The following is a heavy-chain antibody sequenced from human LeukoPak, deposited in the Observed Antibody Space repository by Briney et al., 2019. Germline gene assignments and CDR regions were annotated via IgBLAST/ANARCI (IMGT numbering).Heavy chain of an antibody. V-gene: IGHV3-49*03. Sequence: LSLTCIVSGGSISSYSWNWIRQSPGKGLEWVGFIRSKAYGGTTEYAASVRGRFTISRDDSKSIAYLQMNSLKTEDTAVYYCTRDWLDDSSGYYPLLYYYGMDVWGQGTTVTVSS. D-gene: IGHD3-22*01. CDR3: TRDWLDDSSGYYPLLYYYGMDV. J-gene: IGHJ6*02. CDR2: IRSKAYGGTT. CDR1: GGSISSYS.